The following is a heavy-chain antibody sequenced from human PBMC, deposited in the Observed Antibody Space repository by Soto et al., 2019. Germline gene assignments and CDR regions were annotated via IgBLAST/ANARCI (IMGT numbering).Heavy chain of an antibody. CDR3: ARKSYYYSYGTDV. Sequence: SETLSLTCAVYGGSFSGYYWSWIRQPPGKGLEWIGEINHSGSTNYNPSLKSRVTISVDTSKNQFSLKLSSVTAADTAVYYCARKSYYYSYGTDVWGQGTTVTVSS. V-gene: IGHV4-34*01. J-gene: IGHJ6*02. CDR2: INHSGST. CDR1: GGSFSGYY.